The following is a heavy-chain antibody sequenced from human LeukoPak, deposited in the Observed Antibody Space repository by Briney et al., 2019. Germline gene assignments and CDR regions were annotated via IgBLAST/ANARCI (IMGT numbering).Heavy chain of an antibody. CDR3: ARVQGDSSGYSTDY. CDR1: GFTFSSYS. D-gene: IGHD3-22*01. Sequence: PGGSLRLSCAASGFTFSSYSMNWVRQAPGKGLELVSSITSSSSYIYYADSVKGRFTISRDNAKNSLYLQMNSLRAEDTAVYYCARVQGDSSGYSTDYWGQGTLVTVSS. V-gene: IGHV3-21*01. CDR2: ITSSSSYI. J-gene: IGHJ4*02.